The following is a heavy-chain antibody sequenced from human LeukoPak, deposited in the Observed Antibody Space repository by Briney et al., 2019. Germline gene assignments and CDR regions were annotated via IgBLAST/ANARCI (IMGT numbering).Heavy chain of an antibody. D-gene: IGHD4-17*01. CDR2: VSYDGSNK. J-gene: IGHJ4*02. Sequence: GGSLRLSCAASGFTFSSYGMHWVRQAPGKGLEWVAVVSYDGSNKYYADSVKGRFTISRDNSKNTLYLQMNSLRAEDTAVYYCAKAYGDYSPGNYWGQGTLVTVSS. V-gene: IGHV3-30*18. CDR3: AKAYGDYSPGNY. CDR1: GFTFSSYG.